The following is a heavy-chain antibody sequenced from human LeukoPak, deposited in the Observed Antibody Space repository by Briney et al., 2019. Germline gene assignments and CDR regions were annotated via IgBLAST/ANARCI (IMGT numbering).Heavy chain of an antibody. D-gene: IGHD2-2*01. CDR2: INPNSGGT. CDR1: GYTFTGYY. Sequence: ASVKVSCKASGYTFTGYYMHWVRQAPGQGLEWMGWINPNSGGTNYAQKFQGRVTMTRDTSISTAYMELSRLRSDDTAVYYCARTVVVPAAPSVGMDVWGQGTTVTVSS. CDR3: ARTVVVPAAPSVGMDV. V-gene: IGHV1-2*02. J-gene: IGHJ6*02.